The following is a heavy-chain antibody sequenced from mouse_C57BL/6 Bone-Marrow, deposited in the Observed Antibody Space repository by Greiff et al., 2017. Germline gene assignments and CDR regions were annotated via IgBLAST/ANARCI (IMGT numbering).Heavy chain of an antibody. CDR3: ARSRGWDYFDY. J-gene: IGHJ2*01. CDR2: IHPNSGST. V-gene: IGHV1-64*01. D-gene: IGHD1-1*02. CDR1: GYTFTSYW. Sequence: QVQLQQPGAELVKPGASVKLSCKASGYTFTSYWMHWVKQRPGQGLEWIGMIHPNSGSTNYNEKFKSKATLTVDKSASTAYMQLSSRTSEDSAVNYCARSRGWDYFDYWGQGTTLTVSS.